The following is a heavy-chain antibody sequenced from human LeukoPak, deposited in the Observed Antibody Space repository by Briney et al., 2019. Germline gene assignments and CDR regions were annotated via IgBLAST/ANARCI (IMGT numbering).Heavy chain of an antibody. CDR1: GYTFTNYS. D-gene: IGHD6-13*01. Sequence: ASVKVSCEASGYTFTNYSISWVRQAPGQGLEWMGWISAYSGDTKYAQKFQGRVTMATDTSTSTGYMELRSLTSDDTAVYYCARASSTYYYYGMDVWGQGTTVTVSS. CDR2: ISAYSGDT. J-gene: IGHJ6*02. CDR3: ARASSTYYYYGMDV. V-gene: IGHV1-18*01.